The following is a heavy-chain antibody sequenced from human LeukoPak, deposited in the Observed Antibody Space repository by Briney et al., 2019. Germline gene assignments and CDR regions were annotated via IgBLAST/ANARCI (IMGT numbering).Heavy chain of an antibody. Sequence: GSLRLSCAASGFTFSIYAMSWIRQPPGKGLEWIGEINHSGSTNYNPSLKSRVTISVDTSKNQFSLKLSSVTAADTAVYYCARHHTHYDILTGYLRGYYFDYWGQGTLVTVSS. CDR1: GFTFSIYA. V-gene: IGHV4-34*01. CDR3: ARHHTHYDILTGYLRGYYFDY. J-gene: IGHJ4*02. CDR2: INHSGST. D-gene: IGHD3-9*01.